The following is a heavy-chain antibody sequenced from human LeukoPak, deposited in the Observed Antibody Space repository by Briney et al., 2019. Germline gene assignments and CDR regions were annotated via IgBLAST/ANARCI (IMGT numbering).Heavy chain of an antibody. CDR3: ARLDYYDSSGYGAFDI. V-gene: IGHV3-21*01. CDR2: ISSSSSYI. CDR1: GFTFSSYS. D-gene: IGHD3-22*01. Sequence: GGSLRLSCAASGFTFSSYSMNWVRQAPGKGLEWVSSISSSSSYIYYADSVKGRFTISRDNAKNSLYLQMNSLRAEDTAVYYCARLDYYDSSGYGAFDIWGQGTMVTVSS. J-gene: IGHJ3*02.